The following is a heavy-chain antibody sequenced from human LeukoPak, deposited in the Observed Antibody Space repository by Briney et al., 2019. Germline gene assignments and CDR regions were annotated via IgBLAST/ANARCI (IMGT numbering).Heavy chain of an antibody. CDR2: IYHSGST. Sequence: SETLSLTCAVSGGSISSGGYSWSWIRQPPGKGLEWIGYIYHSGSTYYNPSLKSRVTISVDRSKNQFSLKLSSVTAADTAVYYCARVLGFKTAPGAFDIWGQGTMVTVSS. D-gene: IGHD3-10*01. CDR1: GGSISSGGYS. V-gene: IGHV4-30-2*01. CDR3: ARVLGFKTAPGAFDI. J-gene: IGHJ3*02.